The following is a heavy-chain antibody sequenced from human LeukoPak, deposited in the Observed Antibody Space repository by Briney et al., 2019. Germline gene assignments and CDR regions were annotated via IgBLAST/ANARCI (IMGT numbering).Heavy chain of an antibody. CDR1: GFTVSTNC. CDR2: IYSGGTT. Sequence: GGSLRLSCAASGFTVSTNCMTWVRQAPGKWLDWVSTIYSGGTTYYADSVMGRFTISRHNSRNTLYLQMNSLRAEDTAVYYCARVDTVMAYYFDLWGQGTLVTVSS. V-gene: IGHV3-53*04. D-gene: IGHD5-18*01. J-gene: IGHJ4*02. CDR3: ARVDTVMAYYFDL.